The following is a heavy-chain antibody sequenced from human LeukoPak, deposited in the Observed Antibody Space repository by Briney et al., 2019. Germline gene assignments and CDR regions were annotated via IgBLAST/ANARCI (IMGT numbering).Heavy chain of an antibody. CDR2: IYYSGST. D-gene: IGHD3-22*01. J-gene: IGHJ6*03. V-gene: IGHV4-39*07. CDR3: ARGTYYQDSSGYSYYHHSYMDV. Sequence: SETLSLTCTVSGGSISSSSYYWDWIRQPPGKGLEWIGSIYYSGSTNYNPSLKSRVIISVDTSRNQFSLNLSSVTAADTAVYYCARGTYYQDSSGYSYYHHSYMDVWGKGTTVTVSS. CDR1: GGSISSSSYY.